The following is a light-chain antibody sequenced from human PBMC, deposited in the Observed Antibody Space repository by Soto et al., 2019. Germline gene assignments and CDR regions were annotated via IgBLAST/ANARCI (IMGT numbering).Light chain of an antibody. CDR3: TSYTRSRSFDV. V-gene: IGLV2-14*03. Sequence: QSALTQPASMSGSPGQSITISCTGTSTDIGYYNYVSWYQQHPGKAPKLMIYDVTNRPSGISIRLSGSKSGNTAYLTISGLQADDEAVYYCTSYTRSRSFDVFGGGTKLTVL. CDR1: STDIGYYNY. CDR2: DVT. J-gene: IGLJ3*02.